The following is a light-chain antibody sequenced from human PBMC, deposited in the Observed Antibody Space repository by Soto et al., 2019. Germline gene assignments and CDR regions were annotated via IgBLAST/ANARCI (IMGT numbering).Light chain of an antibody. Sequence: DIQMAQSPSSLSASVGDTVTLTCRASEDIGHFLAWYQQRPGTVPTLLIYATSRLQPGVPSRFSGSGSGTDFTLTINTLQPEDVATYFCRKYNKDAPGAFGQGTKVEI. CDR2: ATS. CDR1: EDIGHF. CDR3: RKYNKDAPGA. V-gene: IGKV1-27*01. J-gene: IGKJ1*01.